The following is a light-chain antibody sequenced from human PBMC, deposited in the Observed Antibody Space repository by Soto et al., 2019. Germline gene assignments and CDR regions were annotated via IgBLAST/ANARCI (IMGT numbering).Light chain of an antibody. CDR1: SSDVGGYNF. Sequence: QSALTQPASVSGSPGQSITISCTGTSSDVGGYNFVSWYQQHPGKAPKFMIYEVTDRPSGVSNRFSGSKSGSTASLTISGLQAEDEADYYCSSYTSRNTLAFGGGTKLTVL. J-gene: IGLJ2*01. CDR3: SSYTSRNTLA. V-gene: IGLV2-14*01. CDR2: EVT.